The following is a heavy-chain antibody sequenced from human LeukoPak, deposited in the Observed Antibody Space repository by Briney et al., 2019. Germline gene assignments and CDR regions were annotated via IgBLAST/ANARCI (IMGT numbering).Heavy chain of an antibody. CDR2: INHSGST. Sequence: SETLSLTCAVYGGSFSGYYWSWIRQPPGKGLGWIGEINHSGSTNYNPSLKSRVTISVDTSKNQVSLKLSSVTAADTAVYYCARGSSWSKWGQGTLVTVSS. D-gene: IGHD6-13*01. J-gene: IGHJ4*02. CDR3: ARGSSWSK. V-gene: IGHV4-34*01. CDR1: GGSFSGYY.